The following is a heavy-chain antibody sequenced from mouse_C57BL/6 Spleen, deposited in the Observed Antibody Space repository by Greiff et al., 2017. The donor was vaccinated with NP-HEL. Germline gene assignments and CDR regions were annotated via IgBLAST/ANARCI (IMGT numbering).Heavy chain of an antibody. CDR2: INPNNGGT. CDR1: GYTFTDYN. J-gene: IGHJ1*03. Sequence: EVQLQQSGPELVKPGASVKIPCKASGYTFTDYNMDWVKQSHGKSLEWIGDINPNNGGTIYNQKFKGTATLTVDQSSSTAYMELRSLTSYDTAVYYCARFGYGNSDFDVWGTGTTVTVSS. D-gene: IGHD2-1*01. CDR3: ARFGYGNSDFDV. V-gene: IGHV1-18*01.